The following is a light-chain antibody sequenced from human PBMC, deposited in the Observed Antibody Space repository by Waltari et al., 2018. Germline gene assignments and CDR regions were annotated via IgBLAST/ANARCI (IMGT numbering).Light chain of an antibody. V-gene: IGLV2-18*02. Sequence: QSALTQPPSVSGSPGQSVTISCTGTSSDVGTYNRVSWYQQPPGTAPKLRIYEVTNRPSGVPDRFSGSKSGNTASLTISGLQAEDEADYYCSSYATSNIVLFGGGTKLTVL. J-gene: IGLJ2*01. CDR1: SSDVGTYNR. CDR3: SSYATSNIVL. CDR2: EVT.